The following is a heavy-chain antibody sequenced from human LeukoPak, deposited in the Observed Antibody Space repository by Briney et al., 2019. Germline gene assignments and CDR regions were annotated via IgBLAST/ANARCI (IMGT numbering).Heavy chain of an antibody. D-gene: IGHD2/OR15-2a*01. V-gene: IGHV3-30*02. CDR2: IRYDGSDK. J-gene: IGHJ4*02. CDR1: GFTFSSYG. CDR3: ARSTFVGTIDY. Sequence: GGSLRLSCSASGFTFSSYGMHWVRQAPGKGLVWVAFIRYDGSDKYYAESVKGRFTISRDNAKNSLYLQMNSLRAEDTAVYYCARSTFVGTIDYWGQGTLVTVSS.